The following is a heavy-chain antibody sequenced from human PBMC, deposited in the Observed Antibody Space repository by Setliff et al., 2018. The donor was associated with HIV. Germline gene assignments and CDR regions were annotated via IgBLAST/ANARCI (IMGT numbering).Heavy chain of an antibody. V-gene: IGHV4-61*02. D-gene: IGHD6-19*01. CDR1: GGSIDSTSYY. J-gene: IGHJ6*03. CDR3: ARGSGWYYYYMDV. Sequence: SETLSLTCTVSGGSIDSTSYYWSWIRQPAGRPLEWIGRIYSSGKTNYSPSLNSRVSMSIDTSKNQFSLKLSSVTAADTAVYYCARGSGWYYYYMDVWGKGTTVTVSS. CDR2: IYSSGKT.